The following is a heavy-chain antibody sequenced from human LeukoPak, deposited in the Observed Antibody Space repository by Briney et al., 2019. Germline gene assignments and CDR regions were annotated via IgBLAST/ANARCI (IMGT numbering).Heavy chain of an antibody. D-gene: IGHD3-22*01. CDR1: GFTFSSYA. J-gene: IGHJ4*02. Sequence: GESLRHSCAASGFTFSSYAMSWVRQAPGKGLEWVSGISTSGGSSSYADSVKGRFTISRDNPRNTLYMQMNSLRAEDTALYYCAIMHPYYDGSGYWVQWGQETLVTVSS. CDR2: ISTSGGSS. CDR3: AIMHPYYDGSGYWVQ. V-gene: IGHV3-23*01.